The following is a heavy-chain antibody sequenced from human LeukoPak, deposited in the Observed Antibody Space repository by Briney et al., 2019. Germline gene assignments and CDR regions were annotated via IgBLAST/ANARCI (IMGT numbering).Heavy chain of an antibody. Sequence: PGGSLRLSCAASGFTFSSYMMNWVRQAPGKGLEWVSSINSGSTYTYYTESVKGRFTVSRDNAKNSLFLQMNSLRAEDTAIYYCARSLTTLTYEGYWGQGTLVTVSS. CDR3: ARSLTTLTYEGY. D-gene: IGHD1-1*01. CDR2: INSGSTYT. J-gene: IGHJ4*02. V-gene: IGHV3-21*01. CDR1: GFTFSSYM.